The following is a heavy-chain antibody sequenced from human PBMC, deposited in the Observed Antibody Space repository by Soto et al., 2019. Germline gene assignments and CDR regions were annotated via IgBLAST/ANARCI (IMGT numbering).Heavy chain of an antibody. CDR1: GFTFSSYS. V-gene: IGHV3-21*01. CDR2: ISSSSSYI. J-gene: IGHJ4*02. Sequence: GGSLRLSCAASGFTFSSYSMNWVRQAPGKGLEWVSSISSSSSYIYYADSVKGRFTISRDNAKNSLYLQMNSLRAEDTAVYYCARLTAITAAGPFDYWGQGTLVTGSS. CDR3: ARLTAITAAGPFDY. D-gene: IGHD6-13*01.